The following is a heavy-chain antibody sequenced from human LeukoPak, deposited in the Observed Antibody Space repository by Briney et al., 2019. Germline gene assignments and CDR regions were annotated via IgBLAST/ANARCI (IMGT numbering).Heavy chain of an antibody. CDR1: GFTFSSYT. CDR2: ISYDGSNK. Sequence: GRSLRLSCAASGFTFSSYTLHWVRQAPGKGLEWVAVISYDGSNKYYAASVKGRFSVSRDNSKNTLYLQMNNLRAEDTAVYYCAKLVAAAVDDAFDIWGQGTMVTVSS. D-gene: IGHD6-13*01. CDR3: AKLVAAAVDDAFDI. J-gene: IGHJ3*02. V-gene: IGHV3-30-3*02.